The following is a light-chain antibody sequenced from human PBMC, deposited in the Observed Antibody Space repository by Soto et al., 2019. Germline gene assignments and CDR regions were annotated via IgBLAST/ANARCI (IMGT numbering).Light chain of an antibody. CDR2: AAS. J-gene: IGKJ2*02. V-gene: IGKV1-39*01. CDR3: QQSYSTLSWT. Sequence: DIQMTQSPFSLSASVGDRVTITCRASQSISSYLNWYQQKPGKAPKLLIYAASSLQTGVPSRFSGSGSGTDFTLTISSLQPEDFATYFCQQSYSTLSWTFGQGTKLEIK. CDR1: QSISSY.